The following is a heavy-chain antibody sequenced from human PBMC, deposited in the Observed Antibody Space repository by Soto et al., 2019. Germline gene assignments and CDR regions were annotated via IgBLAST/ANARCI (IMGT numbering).Heavy chain of an antibody. CDR2: ISGSGGST. CDR1: GFTFSSYA. Sequence: EVQLLESGGGLVQPGGSLRLSCAASGFTFSSYAMSWVRQAPGKGLEWVSGISGSGGSTFYADSVKGRFTISRDNSKNTLFLQMNSLRAEDTAVYYCAKDGVGANPCGYWGQGTLVTVSS. J-gene: IGHJ4*02. CDR3: AKDGVGANPCGY. D-gene: IGHD1-26*01. V-gene: IGHV3-23*01.